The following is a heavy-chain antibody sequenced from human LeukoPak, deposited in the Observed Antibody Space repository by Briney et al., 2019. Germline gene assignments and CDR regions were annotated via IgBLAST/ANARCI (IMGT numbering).Heavy chain of an antibody. V-gene: IGHV5-51*01. CDR1: GYSFTSYG. CDR2: IYPGDSDT. J-gene: IGHJ3*02. CDR3: ARTGAFDI. Sequence: GESLKISGKGSGYSFTSYGSGWVRQMPGKGLECMGIIYPGDSDTRHSPSFQGQVTISADKSITTAYLQWGSLKASDTAMYYCARTGAFDIWGQGTMVTVSS. D-gene: IGHD3-10*01.